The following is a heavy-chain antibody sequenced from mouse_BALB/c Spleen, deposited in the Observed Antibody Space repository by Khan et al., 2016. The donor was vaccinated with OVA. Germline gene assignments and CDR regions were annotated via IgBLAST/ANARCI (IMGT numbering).Heavy chain of an antibody. J-gene: IGHJ3*01. Sequence: QVQLKQSGTELVKPGASVKMSCKAFGYTFTTYPIEWMKQNHGKSLEWIGNFHPYNDDTKYNDKFKGKAKLSVEKSSCTVYLELSRLTSDDSAVYYCTSRNRYDSAWFAYWCQGTLVTVSA. CDR3: TSRNRYDSAWFAY. CDR2: FHPYNDDT. D-gene: IGHD2-14*01. CDR1: GYTFTTYP. V-gene: IGHV1-47*01.